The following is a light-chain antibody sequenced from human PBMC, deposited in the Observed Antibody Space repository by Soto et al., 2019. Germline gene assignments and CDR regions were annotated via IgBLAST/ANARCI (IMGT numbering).Light chain of an antibody. Sequence: EIVLTQSPGTLSLSPGERATLSCRASRSVSNNYVAWYQRKPGQAPRLLIYGASSRATDIPRRFSGSGSGTDFTLTSTRLEPEDFAVYYCQQYGSSPPTFGQGTKVESK. CDR1: RSVSNNY. J-gene: IGKJ1*01. CDR3: QQYGSSPPT. CDR2: GAS. V-gene: IGKV3-20*01.